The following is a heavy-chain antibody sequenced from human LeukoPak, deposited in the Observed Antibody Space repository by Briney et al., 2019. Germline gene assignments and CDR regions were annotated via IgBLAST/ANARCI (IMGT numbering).Heavy chain of an antibody. V-gene: IGHV3-23*01. D-gene: IGHD5-12*01. CDR2: ISGSGGST. J-gene: IGHJ4*02. CDR3: AKDRGPYSGYDSFFDF. Sequence: GGSLRLSCAASGLTVSSNFMTWVRQAPGKGLEWVSGISGSGGSTYYSDSVKGRFTVSRDYSKNTLFLQMNSLRAEDTAVYYCAKDRGPYSGYDSFFDFWGQGTLVTVSS. CDR1: GLTVSSNF.